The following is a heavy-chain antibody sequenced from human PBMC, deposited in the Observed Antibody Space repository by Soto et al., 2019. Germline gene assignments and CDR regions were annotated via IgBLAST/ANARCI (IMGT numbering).Heavy chain of an antibody. D-gene: IGHD2-15*01. Sequence: QVQLVQSGAEVKKPGSSVKVSCKASGGTFSSYAISWVRQAPGQGLEWMGGIITIFGTANYAQKFQGRVTITADESTSTAYMELSSLRSEATAVYYCARVVTVVKSFHYWYFDLWGRGTLVTVSS. J-gene: IGHJ2*01. CDR3: ARVVTVVKSFHYWYFDL. V-gene: IGHV1-69*12. CDR1: GGTFSSYA. CDR2: IITIFGTA.